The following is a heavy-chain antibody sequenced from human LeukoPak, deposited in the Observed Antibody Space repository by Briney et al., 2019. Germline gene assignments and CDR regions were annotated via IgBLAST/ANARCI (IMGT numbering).Heavy chain of an antibody. CDR1: GFTVSSNY. CDR2: ISGSAGST. V-gene: IGHV3-23*01. J-gene: IGHJ4*02. Sequence: GGSLRLSCAASGFTVSSNYMTWVRQAPGKGLEWVSAISGSAGSTYYADSVKGRFTISRDISKNTLYLQMNSLRAEDTAVYYCAKRTYDSSGWFGYWGQGTLVTVSS. D-gene: IGHD3-22*01. CDR3: AKRTYDSSGWFGY.